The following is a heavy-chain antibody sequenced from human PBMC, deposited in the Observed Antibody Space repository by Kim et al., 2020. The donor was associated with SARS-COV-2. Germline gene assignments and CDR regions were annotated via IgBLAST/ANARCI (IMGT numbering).Heavy chain of an antibody. CDR3: AGGKGVWFGAVYYGMDV. CDR2: IYYSGST. V-gene: IGHV4-59*13. J-gene: IGHJ6*02. D-gene: IGHD3-10*01. CDR1: GGSISSYY. Sequence: SETLSLTCTVSGGSISSYYWSWIRQPPGKGLEWIGYIYYSGSTNYNPSLKSRVTISVDTSKNQFSLKLSSVTAADTAVYYCAGGKGVWFGAVYYGMDVWGQGTTVTVSS.